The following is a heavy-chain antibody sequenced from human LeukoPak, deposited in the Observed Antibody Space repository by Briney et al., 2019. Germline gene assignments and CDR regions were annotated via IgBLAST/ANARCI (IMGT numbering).Heavy chain of an antibody. CDR2: VSGSGVTT. CDR3: AKVSVWATRFFDQ. V-gene: IGHV3-23*01. Sequence: PGGSLRLSCEASGFTFNSYAMSWVRQPPGKGLEWVSAVSGSGVTTYYADSMKGRFTISRDNSRNTQYLQMNSLRAEDTAVYYCAKVSVWATRFFDQWGQGTLVTVSS. J-gene: IGHJ5*02. D-gene: IGHD2-8*01. CDR1: GFTFNSYA.